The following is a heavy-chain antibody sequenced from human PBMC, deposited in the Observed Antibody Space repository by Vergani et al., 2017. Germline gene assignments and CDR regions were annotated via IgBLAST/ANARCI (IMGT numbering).Heavy chain of an antibody. J-gene: IGHJ4*02. D-gene: IGHD3-10*01. V-gene: IGHV3-30*02. CDR2: IRYDGSNK. Sequence: QVQLVESGGGVVQHGGSLRLSCAASGVTFSSYGMHWVCQAPGKGLEWVAFIRYDGSNKYYADSVKGRFTISRDNSKNTLYLQMNSLRAEDTAVYYCAKDMGSITMVRGVTDYWGQGTLVTVSS. CDR1: GVTFSSYG. CDR3: AKDMGSITMVRGVTDY.